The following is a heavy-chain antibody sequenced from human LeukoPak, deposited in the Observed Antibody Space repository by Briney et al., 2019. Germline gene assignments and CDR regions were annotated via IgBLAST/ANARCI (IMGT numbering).Heavy chain of an antibody. D-gene: IGHD3-10*01. CDR1: GGSISSYY. Sequence: SETLSLTCTVSGGSISSYYWNWIRQPPGKGLEWIGYIYHSGSTNYNPSLKSRVTISVDTSKNQFSLKLSSVTAADTAVYYCARWGSGSRYFDSWGQGTLVTVSS. J-gene: IGHJ4*02. CDR3: ARWGSGSRYFDS. CDR2: IYHSGST. V-gene: IGHV4-59*01.